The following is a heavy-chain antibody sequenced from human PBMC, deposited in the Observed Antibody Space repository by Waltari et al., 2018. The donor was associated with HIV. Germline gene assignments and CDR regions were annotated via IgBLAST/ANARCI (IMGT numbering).Heavy chain of an antibody. CDR2: INHSGST. J-gene: IGHJ5*02. CDR1: GGSFSGYY. CDR3: ARKGNYDFWSGYFYNWFDP. V-gene: IGHV4-34*01. D-gene: IGHD3-3*01. Sequence: QVQLQQWGAGLLKPSETLSLTCAVYGGSFSGYYWSWIRQPPGKGLEWIGEINHSGSTNYNPSLKSRVTISVDTSKNQFSLKLSSVTAADTAVYYCARKGNYDFWSGYFYNWFDPWGQGTLVTVSS.